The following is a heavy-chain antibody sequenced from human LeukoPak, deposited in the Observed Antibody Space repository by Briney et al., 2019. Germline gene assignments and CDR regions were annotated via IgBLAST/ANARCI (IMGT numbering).Heavy chain of an antibody. J-gene: IGHJ4*02. V-gene: IGHV3-30*18. Sequence: GGSLRLSCAASGFTFSTYGIHWVRQAPGKGLEWVAVISYDGSNKYYADSVKGRFTISRDNSKNTLYLQMNSLRAEDTAVYYCAKSVLNLKLCSDYWGQGTLVTVSS. CDR1: GFTFSTYG. CDR2: ISYDGSNK. D-gene: IGHD3-10*02. CDR3: AKSVLNLKLCSDY.